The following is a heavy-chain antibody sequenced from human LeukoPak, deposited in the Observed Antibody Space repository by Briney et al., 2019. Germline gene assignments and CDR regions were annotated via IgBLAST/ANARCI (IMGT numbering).Heavy chain of an antibody. CDR1: GFTFSSYW. V-gene: IGHV3-7*01. D-gene: IGHD6-19*01. CDR2: IKQDGSEK. J-gene: IGHJ4*02. CDR3: ARAGYSSGWYMDDY. Sequence: GGSLRLSCATSGFTFSSYWMSWVRQAPGKGLEWVANIKQDGSEKYYVDSVKGRFTISRDNAKNSLYLQMNSLRAEDTAVYYCARAGYSSGWYMDDYWGQGTLVTVSS.